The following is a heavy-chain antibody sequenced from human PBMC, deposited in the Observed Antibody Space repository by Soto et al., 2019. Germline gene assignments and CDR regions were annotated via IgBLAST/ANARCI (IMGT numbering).Heavy chain of an antibody. V-gene: IGHV1-18*01. CDR2: ISAYNGNT. CDR3: APAWGSGSYLNWFDP. D-gene: IGHD1-26*01. Sequence: ASVKVSCKASGYTFSNYGVNWVRQAPGQGLEWMGWISAYNGNTNYAQKLQGRVTMTTDTSTSTAYMELRSLRSDDTAVYYCAPAWGSGSYLNWFDPWGQGTLVTVSS. J-gene: IGHJ5*02. CDR1: GYTFSNYG.